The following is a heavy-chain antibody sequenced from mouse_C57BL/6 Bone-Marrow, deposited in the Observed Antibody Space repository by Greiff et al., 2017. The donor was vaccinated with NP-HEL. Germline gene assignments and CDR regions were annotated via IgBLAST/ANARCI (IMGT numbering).Heavy chain of an antibody. CDR2: INPSTGGT. J-gene: IGHJ3*01. D-gene: IGHD3-2*02. CDR1: GYSFTGYY. Sequence: EVMLVESGPELVKPGASVKISCKASGYSFTGYYMHWVKQSSEKSLEWIGEINPSTGGTSYNQKFKGKATLTVDKSSSTAYMQLKSLTSEDSAVYYCAREGRQLRLRGFAYWGQGTLVTVSA. CDR3: AREGRQLRLRGFAY. V-gene: IGHV1-43*01.